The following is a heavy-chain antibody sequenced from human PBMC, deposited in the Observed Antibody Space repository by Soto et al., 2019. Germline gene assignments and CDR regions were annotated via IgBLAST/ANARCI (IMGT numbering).Heavy chain of an antibody. CDR1: GFTFNTYG. CDR3: AKYFNTGTSSTYDS. V-gene: IGHV3-23*01. J-gene: IGHJ4*02. CDR2: ILGTGDRV. Sequence: QPXGWLRRACTTSGFTFNTYGMAWVRQAPGKGLAWVSAILGTGDRVSYVDSVKGRFTISRDNSKNTLYLQMNSLRADDTAIYYCAKYFNTGTSSTYDSWGQGTLVTVS. D-gene: IGHD1-7*01.